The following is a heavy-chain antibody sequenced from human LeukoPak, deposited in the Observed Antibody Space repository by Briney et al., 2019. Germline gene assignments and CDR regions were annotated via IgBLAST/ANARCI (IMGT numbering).Heavy chain of an antibody. D-gene: IGHD3-9*01. CDR3: ARGRYFDWLLSPQFDY. Sequence: SVKVSCKASGGTFSSYGISWVRQAPGQGLEWMGGIIPIFGTANYAQKFQGRVTITADKSTSTAYMELSSLRSEDTAVYYCARGRYFDWLLSPQFDYWGQGTLVTVSS. V-gene: IGHV1-69*06. CDR2: IIPIFGTA. CDR1: GGTFSSYG. J-gene: IGHJ4*02.